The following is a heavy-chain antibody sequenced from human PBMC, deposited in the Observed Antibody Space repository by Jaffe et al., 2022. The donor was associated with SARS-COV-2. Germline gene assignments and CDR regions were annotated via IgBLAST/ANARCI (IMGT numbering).Heavy chain of an antibody. V-gene: IGHV7-4-1*02. J-gene: IGHJ5*02. Sequence: QVQLVQSGSELKKPGASVKVSCKASGYTFTSYTMNWVRQAPGQGLEWMGWINTNTGNPTYAQGFTGRFVFSLDTSVNTAYLQISSLKAEDTAVYYCAREWWYDYVWGSYRYSWFDPWGQGTLVTVSS. CDR2: INTNTGNP. CDR1: GYTFTSYT. D-gene: IGHD3-16*02. CDR3: AREWWYDYVWGSYRYSWFDP.